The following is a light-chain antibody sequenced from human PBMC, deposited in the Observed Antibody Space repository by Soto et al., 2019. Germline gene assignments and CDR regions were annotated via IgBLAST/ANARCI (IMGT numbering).Light chain of an antibody. Sequence: DIQMTQSPSSLSASVGDSVTITCRASQAISNYLAWYQRKPGKVPKLLIYAASTLHLGVTYRFSGSGSETDFTLTIRNMQPEDVATYYCQKYNSAPITFGQGTRLEIK. CDR1: QAISNY. J-gene: IGKJ5*01. CDR3: QKYNSAPIT. CDR2: AAS. V-gene: IGKV1-27*01.